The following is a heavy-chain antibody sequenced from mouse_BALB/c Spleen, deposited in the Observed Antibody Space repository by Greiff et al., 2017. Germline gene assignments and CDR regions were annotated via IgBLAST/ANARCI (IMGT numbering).Heavy chain of an antibody. CDR1: GFSLTSYG. J-gene: IGHJ4*01. CDR3: ARNTWGRRGGYYYAMDY. V-gene: IGHV2-2*02. CDR2: IWSGGST. D-gene: IGHD1-1*02. Sequence: QVQLKQSGPGLVQPSQSLSITCTVSGFSLTSYGVHWVRQSPGKGLEWLGVIWSGGSTDYNAAFISRRSISKDNSKSQVFFKMNSLQANDTAIYYCARNTWGRRGGYYYAMDYWGQGTSVTVSS.